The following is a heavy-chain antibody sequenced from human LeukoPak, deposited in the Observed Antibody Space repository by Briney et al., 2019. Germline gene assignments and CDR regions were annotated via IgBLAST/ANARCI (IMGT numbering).Heavy chain of an antibody. D-gene: IGHD1-26*01. V-gene: IGHV3-66*01. CDR3: ARIKSGIDF. J-gene: IGHJ6*02. CDR2: IYSDGST. CDR1: GFTVSSNY. Sequence: GGSPRLSCAASGFTVSSNYMSWVRQVPGKGLEWVSVIYSDGSTYYADSVKGRFTISRDNSKNTLYLQMNSLRAEDTAVYYCARIKSGIDFWGQGTTVTVSS.